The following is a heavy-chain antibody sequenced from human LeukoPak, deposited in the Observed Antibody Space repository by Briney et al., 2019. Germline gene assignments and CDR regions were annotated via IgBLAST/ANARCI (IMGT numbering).Heavy chain of an antibody. CDR3: AKPKSSGWRHYFAS. D-gene: IGHD6-19*01. Sequence: GGSLRLSCAAAGFAFDDYAMHWVRQAPGRGLEWVSLITWDSGSTDYADSVKGRFTISRDNSKNSLYLQMNSLRPEDTALYYCAKPKSSGWRHYFASWGQGTLVTVSS. V-gene: IGHV3-43D*03. CDR2: ITWDSGST. J-gene: IGHJ4*02. CDR1: GFAFDDYA.